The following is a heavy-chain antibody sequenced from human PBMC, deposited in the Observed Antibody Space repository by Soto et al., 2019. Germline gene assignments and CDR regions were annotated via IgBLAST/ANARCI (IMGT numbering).Heavy chain of an antibody. V-gene: IGHV3-23*01. J-gene: IGHJ3*02. CDR2: ISGSGYNT. Sequence: EVQLLESGGTVVQPGGSLRLSCAASGFTFSTYVVSWVRQAPGKGLEWVSSISGSGYNTFYADSVKGRFTISRDNSNNTVHLLMNNLRADDTALYYCVKQLLSLIVVADAFDIWGQGTMVTVSS. CDR1: GFTFSTYV. D-gene: IGHD3-22*01. CDR3: VKQLLSLIVVADAFDI.